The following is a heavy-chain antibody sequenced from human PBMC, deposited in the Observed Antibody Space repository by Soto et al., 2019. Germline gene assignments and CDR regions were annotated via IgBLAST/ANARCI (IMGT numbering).Heavy chain of an antibody. CDR3: ARGGNWNYGSYYDY. V-gene: IGHV1-2*02. J-gene: IGHJ4*02. D-gene: IGHD1-7*01. Sequence: QVQLVQSGAEVRKPGASVKVSCKASGYTFTNYYIHWVRQAPGQGLEWMGWINPNNGGTNYAQKFQGRVTMTRGTSFTTAYMELSRLRSDDTAMYYCARGGNWNYGSYYDYWGQGTLVSVSS. CDR2: INPNNGGT. CDR1: GYTFTNYY.